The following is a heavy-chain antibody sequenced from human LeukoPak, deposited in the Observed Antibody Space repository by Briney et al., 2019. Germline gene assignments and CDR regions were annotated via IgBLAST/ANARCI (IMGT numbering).Heavy chain of an antibody. CDR3: ARGHYEFGELANWFDP. Sequence: KPPETLSLTCTVSGGSISSYYWSWIRQPPGKGLEWIGYIYYSGSTNYNPSLKSRVTISVDTSKNQFSLKLSSVTAADTAVYYCARGHYEFGELANWFDPWGQGTLVTVSS. CDR1: GGSISSYY. V-gene: IGHV4-59*12. CDR2: IYYSGST. D-gene: IGHD3-10*01. J-gene: IGHJ5*02.